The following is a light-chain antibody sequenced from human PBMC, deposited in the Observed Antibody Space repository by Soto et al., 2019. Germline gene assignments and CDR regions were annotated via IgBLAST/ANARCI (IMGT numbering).Light chain of an antibody. CDR1: QSVAGN. J-gene: IGKJ4*01. CDR3: QQSNNWPPLT. CDR2: GVS. V-gene: IGKV3-15*01. Sequence: ETVMTQSPATLSVSPVDTDNLSCSSSQSVAGNLAWYQQKPGQPPRLLIYGVSTRATGVPARFSGSGSETDFSLTISSLQIEDFALYYCQQSNNWPPLTFGGGTKVDIK.